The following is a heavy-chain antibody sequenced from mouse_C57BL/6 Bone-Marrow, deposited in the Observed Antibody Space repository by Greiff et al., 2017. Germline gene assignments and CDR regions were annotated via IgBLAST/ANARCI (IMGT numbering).Heavy chain of an antibody. J-gene: IGHJ3*01. CDR1: EYAFPSYD. D-gene: IGHD1-1*01. CDR3: AGHGDYYGSSTFAY. V-gene: IGHV5-2*01. CDR2: INSDGGGT. Sequence: EVKLMESGGGLVQPGESLKLSCESYEYAFPSYDMSWVRKTPEKRLELVAAINSDGGGTYYPDTMGGRFNISRDKTKKTLYLQMHSMRSEDTALYYCAGHGDYYGSSTFAYWGQGTMVTVSA.